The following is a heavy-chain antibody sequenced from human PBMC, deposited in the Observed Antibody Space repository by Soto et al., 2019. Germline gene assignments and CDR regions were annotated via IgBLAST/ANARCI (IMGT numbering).Heavy chain of an antibody. J-gene: IGHJ6*04. CDR3: ARARLYNGDPNIYFFYGLDV. CDR1: GDMFRNSA. D-gene: IGHD1-1*01. CDR2: IIPLFRKT. V-gene: IGHV1-69*01. Sequence: QVQLVQSGAEVKRPGSSVKVSCKASGDMFRNSAFTWVRQAPGQGLAWMGVIIPLFRKTDVAQNFQGRVNLTADESTSSLYMECPSLTSEDTAVYYCARARLYNGDPNIYFFYGLDVGGKGTTITVSS.